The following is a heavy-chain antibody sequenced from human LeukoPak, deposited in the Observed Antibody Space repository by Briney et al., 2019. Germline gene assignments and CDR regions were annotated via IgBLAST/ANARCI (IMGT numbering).Heavy chain of an antibody. CDR3: ARHYFRDYTFDY. Sequence: SETLSLTCTVSGGFINGYYWSWIRQTLGKGLEWIGYIYYSGSTDYNPSLKSRITMSVDTSKNQFSLKLSSVTAADTAIYYCARHYFRDYTFDYWGQGSLVTVPS. J-gene: IGHJ4*02. CDR2: IYYSGST. V-gene: IGHV4-59*08. D-gene: IGHD3-16*01. CDR1: GGFINGYY.